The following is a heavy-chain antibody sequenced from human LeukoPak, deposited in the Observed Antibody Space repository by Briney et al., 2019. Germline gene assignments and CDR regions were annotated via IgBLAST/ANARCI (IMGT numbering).Heavy chain of an antibody. D-gene: IGHD3-10*01. V-gene: IGHV3-30-3*01. CDR1: GFTFSTHT. CDR2: TSSDLNVK. J-gene: IGHJ4*02. Sequence: GGSLRHFCAASGFTFSTHTMQWVRQAPGKGLEWVAVTSSDLNVKLYADSVKGRFTISRDNSRSTLYLQMNSLRPEDTAIYYCAREGYYGSGSPPSLYFDYWGQGTLVTVSS. CDR3: AREGYYGSGSPPSLYFDY.